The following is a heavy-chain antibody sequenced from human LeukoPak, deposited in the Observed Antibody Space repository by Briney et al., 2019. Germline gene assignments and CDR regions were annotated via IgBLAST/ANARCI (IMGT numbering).Heavy chain of an antibody. CDR1: GFTFTSYW. CDR3: ARNRTRNPY. D-gene: IGHD1-14*01. J-gene: IGHJ6*02. CDR2: IKQDGSEK. V-gene: IGHV3-7*01. Sequence: GGSLRLSCAASGFTFTSYWMTWVRQAPGKGLEWVANIKQDGSEKYYVDSLKGRFTISRDNAKNSLYLQMNSLRAEDTAVYYCARNRTRNPYWGQGTTVTVSS.